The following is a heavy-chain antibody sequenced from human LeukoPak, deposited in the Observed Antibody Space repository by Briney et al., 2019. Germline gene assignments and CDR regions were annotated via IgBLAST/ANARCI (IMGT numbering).Heavy chain of an antibody. J-gene: IGHJ6*03. CDR1: GFTFSSYG. Sequence: SGGSLRLSCAASGFTFSSYGMSWVRQAPGKGLEWVSAISGSGGSTYYADSVKGRFTISRDNSKNTLYLQMNSLRVEDTALYYCARGGISIFGVVIYMDVWGKGTTVTVSS. D-gene: IGHD3-3*01. V-gene: IGHV3-23*01. CDR2: ISGSGGST. CDR3: ARGGISIFGVVIYMDV.